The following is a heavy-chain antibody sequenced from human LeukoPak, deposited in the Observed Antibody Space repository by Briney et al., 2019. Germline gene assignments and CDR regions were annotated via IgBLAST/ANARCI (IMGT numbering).Heavy chain of an antibody. CDR1: GGSISSSNW. Sequence: SGALSLTCAVSGGSISSSNWWSWGRQPPGKGLGGIGENYHCGSTNYNPSLKSRVTISVDKSKNQFSLKLSSVTAADTAVYYCARGSRYCGGDCYSPWRGQGSWGQGTLVTVSS. CDR2: NYHCGST. V-gene: IGHV4-4*02. CDR3: ARGSRYCGGDCYSPWRGQGS. J-gene: IGHJ5*02. D-gene: IGHD2-21*02.